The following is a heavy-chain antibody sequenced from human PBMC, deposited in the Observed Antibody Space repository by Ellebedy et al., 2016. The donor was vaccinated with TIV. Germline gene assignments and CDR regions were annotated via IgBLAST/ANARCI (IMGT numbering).Heavy chain of an antibody. Sequence: SETLSLTCTVYGDSFSNYYWSWIRQPPGKGLEWIGYIYYSGSTNYNPSLKSRVTISVDTSKNQFSLKLSAVTAADTAVYYCARKRGGYDSGGVNWFDPWGQGTLVTVSS. CDR2: IYYSGST. J-gene: IGHJ5*02. CDR1: GDSFSNYY. D-gene: IGHD5-12*01. V-gene: IGHV4-59*08. CDR3: ARKRGGYDSGGVNWFDP.